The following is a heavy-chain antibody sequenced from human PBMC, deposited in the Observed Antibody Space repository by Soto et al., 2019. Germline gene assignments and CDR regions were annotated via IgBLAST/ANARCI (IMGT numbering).Heavy chain of an antibody. CDR2: INHSGST. D-gene: IGHD6-19*01. CDR1: GGSFSGYY. Sequence: SETLSLTCAVYGGSFSGYYWSWIRQPPGKGLEWIGEINHSGSTNYNPSLKSRVTISVDTSKNQFSLKLSSVTAADTAVYYCARGRIAVAGTIPNWFDPCGQGTLVTVSS. CDR3: ARGRIAVAGTIPNWFDP. J-gene: IGHJ5*02. V-gene: IGHV4-34*01.